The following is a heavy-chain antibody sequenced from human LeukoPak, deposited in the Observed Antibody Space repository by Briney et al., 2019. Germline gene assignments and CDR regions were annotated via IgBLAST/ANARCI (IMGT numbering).Heavy chain of an antibody. D-gene: IGHD2-2*02. CDR2: ISAYNGNT. V-gene: IGHV1-18*01. Sequence: ASVKVSCKASGYTFTSYGISWVRQAPGQGLEWMGWISAYNGNTNYAQKLQGRVTMTTDTSTSTAYMELRSLRSDDTAVYYCARVDCSSTSCDNNWFDPWGQGTLVTVSS. CDR3: ARVDCSSTSCDNNWFDP. CDR1: GYTFTSYG. J-gene: IGHJ5*02.